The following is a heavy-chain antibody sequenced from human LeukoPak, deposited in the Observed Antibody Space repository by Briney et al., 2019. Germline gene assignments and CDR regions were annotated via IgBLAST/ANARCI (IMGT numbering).Heavy chain of an antibody. CDR2: INPNSGGT. D-gene: IGHD2-15*01. V-gene: IGHV1-2*06. J-gene: IGHJ5*02. CDR1: GYTFTSYD. Sequence: ASVKVSCKASGYTFTSYDINWVRQATGQGLEWMGRINPNSGGTNYAQKFQGRVTMTRDTSISTAYMELSRLRSDDTAVYYCARDDLGYCSGGSCYTSGNWFDPWGQGTLVTVPS. CDR3: ARDDLGYCSGGSCYTSGNWFDP.